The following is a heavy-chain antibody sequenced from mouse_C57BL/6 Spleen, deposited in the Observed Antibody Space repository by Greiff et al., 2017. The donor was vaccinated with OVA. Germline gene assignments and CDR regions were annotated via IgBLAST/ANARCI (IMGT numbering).Heavy chain of an antibody. CDR1: GFTFTDYY. D-gene: IGHD1-1*01. Sequence: EVNVVESGGGLVQPGGSLSLSCAASGFTFTDYYMSWVRQPPGKALEWLGFIRNKANGYTTEYSASVKGRFTISRDNSQSILYLQMNAPRAEDSATYYCARSYYYGIPAWFAYWGQGTLVTVSA. CDR3: ARSYYYGIPAWFAY. J-gene: IGHJ3*01. V-gene: IGHV7-3*01. CDR2: IRNKANGYTT.